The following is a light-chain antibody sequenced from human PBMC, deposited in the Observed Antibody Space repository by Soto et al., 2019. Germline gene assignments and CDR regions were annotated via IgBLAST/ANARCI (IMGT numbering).Light chain of an antibody. CDR3: QQHGSSPYT. CDR1: QSVRSNY. CDR2: GAS. V-gene: IGKV3-20*01. Sequence: ENVLTQSPGTLSLSPGERATLSCRASQSVRSNYLAWYQQKPGQAPRLLIYGASSRATGITDRFSGTGSGTDFTLTLSRLEPEDFAVYYCQQHGSSPYTFGQRTKLQIK. J-gene: IGKJ2*01.